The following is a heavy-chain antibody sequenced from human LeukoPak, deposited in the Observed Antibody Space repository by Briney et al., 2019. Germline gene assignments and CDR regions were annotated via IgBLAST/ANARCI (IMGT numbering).Heavy chain of an antibody. J-gene: IGHJ3*02. CDR1: GYSFTSYW. CDR3: ARRSVPEKTSPSTFDI. CDR2: IYPGDSDA. D-gene: IGHD4-11*01. V-gene: IGHV5-51*01. Sequence: GESLKISCKGSGYSFTSYWIGWVRQMPGKGLKWMGIIYPGDSDARYSPSFQGQVTISADKSITTAYLQWSSLKASDTAMYYCARRSVPEKTSPSTFDIWGQGTMVTVSS.